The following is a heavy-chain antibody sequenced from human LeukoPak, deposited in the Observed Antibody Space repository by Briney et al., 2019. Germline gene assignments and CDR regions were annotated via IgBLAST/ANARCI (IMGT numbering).Heavy chain of an antibody. CDR3: ARELSYCSSTSCYPAYYFDY. V-gene: IGHV4-61*01. Sequence: SETLSLTCTVSGGSISSSSYYWGWIRQPPGKGLEWIGYIYYSGSTNYNPSLKSRVTISVDTSKNQFSLKLSSVTAADTAVYYCARELSYCSSTSCYPAYYFDYWGQGTLVTVSS. CDR2: IYYSGST. D-gene: IGHD2-2*01. CDR1: GGSISSSSYY. J-gene: IGHJ4*02.